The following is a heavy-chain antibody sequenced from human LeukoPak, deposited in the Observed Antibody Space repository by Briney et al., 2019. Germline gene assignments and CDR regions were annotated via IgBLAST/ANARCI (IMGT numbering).Heavy chain of an antibody. V-gene: IGHV3-23*01. CDR2: ISGSGGST. D-gene: IGHD5-24*01. Sequence: GGSLRLSCAASGFTFSSYAMSWVRQAPGKGLEWVSAISGSGGSTYYADSVKGRFAISRDNSKNTLYLQMNSLRAEDTAVYYCAKDRERWLPNQGHYFDYWGQGTLVTVSS. J-gene: IGHJ4*02. CDR1: GFTFSSYA. CDR3: AKDRERWLPNQGHYFDY.